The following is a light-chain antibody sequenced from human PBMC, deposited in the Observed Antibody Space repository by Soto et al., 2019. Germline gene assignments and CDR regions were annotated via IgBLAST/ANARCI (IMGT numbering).Light chain of an antibody. CDR1: QGVSSGY. Sequence: EIVLTQSPCTLSLSPGDGATLSCRASQGVSSGYLAWYQQKPGQAPRLLIYGASRRATGIPDRFSGSGSGTDFTLSISRLEPEDFAVYYCQQYGSSPPITFGQGTRLEIK. V-gene: IGKV3-20*01. CDR3: QQYGSSPPIT. J-gene: IGKJ5*01. CDR2: GAS.